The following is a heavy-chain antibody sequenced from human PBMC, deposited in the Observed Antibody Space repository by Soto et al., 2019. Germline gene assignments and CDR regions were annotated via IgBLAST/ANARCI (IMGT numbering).Heavy chain of an antibody. J-gene: IGHJ4*02. CDR3: ARGRSFRLVGVPLDS. CDR2: IIHSEST. CDR1: GGSFSAYY. V-gene: IGHV4-34*01. D-gene: IGHD3-16*02. Sequence: PSETLSLTCAVYGGSFSAYYWSWVRQPPGKGLEWIGEIIHSESTKYNPSLKSRVTISLDTTNNAFSLTLKSVTAADTAVYYCARGRSFRLVGVPLDSWGQGTLVTVSS.